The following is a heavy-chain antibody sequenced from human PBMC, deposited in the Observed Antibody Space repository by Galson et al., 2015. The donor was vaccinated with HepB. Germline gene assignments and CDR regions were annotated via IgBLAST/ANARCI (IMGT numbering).Heavy chain of an antibody. CDR2: IWYDGSNK. CDR3: ARDREYQLLRPTGFDP. CDR1: GFTFSSYG. D-gene: IGHD2-2*01. J-gene: IGHJ5*02. Sequence: SLRLSCAASGFTFSSYGMHWVRQAPGKGLEWVAVIWYDGSNKYYADSVKGRFTISRDNSKNTLYLQMNSLRAEDTAVYYCARDREYQLLRPTGFDPWGQGTLVTVSS. V-gene: IGHV3-33*01.